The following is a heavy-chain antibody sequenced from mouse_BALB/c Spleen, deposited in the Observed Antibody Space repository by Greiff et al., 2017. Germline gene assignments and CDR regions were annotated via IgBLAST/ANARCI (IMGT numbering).Heavy chain of an antibody. Sequence: VKLMESGPGLVAPSQSLSITCTVSGFSLTSYGVHWVRQPPGKGLEWLGVIWAGGSTNYNSALMSRLSISKDNSKSQVFLKMNSLQTDDTAMYYCARDGYGRAWFAYWGQGTLVTVSA. D-gene: IGHD2-2*01. J-gene: IGHJ3*01. V-gene: IGHV2-9*02. CDR1: GFSLTSYG. CDR2: IWAGGST. CDR3: ARDGYGRAWFAY.